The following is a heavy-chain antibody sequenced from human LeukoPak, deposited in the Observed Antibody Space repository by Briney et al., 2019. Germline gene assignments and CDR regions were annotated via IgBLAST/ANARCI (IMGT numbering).Heavy chain of an antibody. CDR2: ISGSGGST. D-gene: IGHD6-13*01. J-gene: IGHJ4*02. V-gene: IGHV3-23*01. CDR1: GFIFSHYG. CDR3: AKKVSSSWKQTFDY. Sequence: GGSLRLSCAASGFIFSHYGMSWVRQAPGKGLEWVSAISGSGGSTYYADSVKGRFTISRDNSKNTLYLQMNSLRAEDTAVYYCAKKVSSSWKQTFDYWGQGTLVTVSS.